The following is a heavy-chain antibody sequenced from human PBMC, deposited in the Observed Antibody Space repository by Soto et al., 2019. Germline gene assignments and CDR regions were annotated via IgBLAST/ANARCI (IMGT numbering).Heavy chain of an antibody. CDR3: AREIHDYAYGMDV. Sequence: PGGSLRLSCAASGFTFSSYSMNWVRQAPGQGLEWVSYISSSSSTIYYADSVKGRFTISRDNAKNSLYLQMNSLRDEDTAVYYCAREIHDYAYGMDVWGQGTPVTVSS. V-gene: IGHV3-48*02. CDR2: ISSSSSTI. CDR1: GFTFSSYS. J-gene: IGHJ6*02. D-gene: IGHD5-18*01.